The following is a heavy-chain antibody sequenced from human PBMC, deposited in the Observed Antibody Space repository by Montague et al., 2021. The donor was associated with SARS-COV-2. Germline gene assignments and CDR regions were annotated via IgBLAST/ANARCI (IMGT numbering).Heavy chain of an antibody. CDR3: ARDGGTVTTFLGIGYVREGLNWFDP. J-gene: IGHJ5*02. CDR1: GGSISSSSYY. D-gene: IGHD4-17*01. CDR2: IYYSGST. V-gene: IGHV4-39*07. Sequence: SETLSLTCTVSGGSISSSSYYWGWIRQPPGKGLEWIGSIYYSGSTYYNPSLKSRVTISVDTSKNQFSLKLSSVTAADTAVYYCARDGGTVTTFLGIGYVREGLNWFDPWGKGTLVTVSS.